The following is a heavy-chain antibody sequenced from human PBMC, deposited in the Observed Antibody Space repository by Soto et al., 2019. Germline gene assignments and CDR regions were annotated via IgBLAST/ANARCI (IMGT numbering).Heavy chain of an antibody. CDR3: TTPAGGFLEWLSSFDY. CDR1: GFTFSNAW. V-gene: IGHV3-15*01. Sequence: PGGSLRLSCAASGFTFSNAWMIWVRQAPGKGLEWVGRIKSKTDGGTTDYAAPVKGRFTISRDDSKNTLYLQMNSLKTEDTAVYYCTTPAGGFLEWLSSFDYWGQGTLVTVSS. CDR2: IKSKTDGGTT. D-gene: IGHD3-3*01. J-gene: IGHJ4*02.